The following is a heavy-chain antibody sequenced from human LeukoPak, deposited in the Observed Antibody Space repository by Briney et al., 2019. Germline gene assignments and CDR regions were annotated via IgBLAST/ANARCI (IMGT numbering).Heavy chain of an antibody. D-gene: IGHD2-21*01. CDR1: GGSFSGYY. Sequence: SETLSLTCAVYGGSFSGYYWSWIRQPPGKGLEWIGEINHSGSTNYNPSLKSRVTISVDTSKNQFSLKLSSVTAADTAVYYCARGGEGLYYFDYWGQGTLVTVSS. CDR3: ARGGEGLYYFDY. V-gene: IGHV4-34*01. CDR2: INHSGST. J-gene: IGHJ4*02.